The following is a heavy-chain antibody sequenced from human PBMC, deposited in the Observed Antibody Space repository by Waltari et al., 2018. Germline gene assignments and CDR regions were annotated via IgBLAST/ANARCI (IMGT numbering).Heavy chain of an antibody. J-gene: IGHJ4*02. CDR3: ATYSSGWYAGFDY. CDR2: IYSGGST. CDR1: GFTVSSNY. V-gene: IGHV3-53*01. Sequence: EVQLVESGGGLIQPGGSLRLSCAASGFTVSSNYMSWVRQAPGKGLEWVLVIYSGGSTYYADSVKGRFTISRDNAKHTLYLQMTSLRAEDTAVYYCATYSSGWYAGFDYWAQGTLVTVSS. D-gene: IGHD6-19*01.